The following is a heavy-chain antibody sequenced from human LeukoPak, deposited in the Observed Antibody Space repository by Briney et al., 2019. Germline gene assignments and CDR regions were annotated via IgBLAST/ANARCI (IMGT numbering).Heavy chain of an antibody. Sequence: GGSLRLSCVASGFTLNTYDILWFRQAPGKGLEWVSVIGTAGDTYYQASVRGRFTISRESAKNSLYLQMNSLRDGDTAVYYCASGYIYRFEYWGQGTPVIVSS. CDR2: IGTAGDT. CDR3: ASGYIYRFEY. CDR1: GFTLNTYD. J-gene: IGHJ4*02. V-gene: IGHV3-13*01. D-gene: IGHD5-24*01.